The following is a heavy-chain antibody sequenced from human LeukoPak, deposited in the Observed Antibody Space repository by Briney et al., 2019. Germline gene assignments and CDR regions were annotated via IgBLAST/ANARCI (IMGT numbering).Heavy chain of an antibody. J-gene: IGHJ6*04. CDR2: IYYSGST. D-gene: IGHD3-3*01. Sequence: PSETLSLTCAVYGGSFSGYYWSWIRQPPGKGLEWIGYIYYSGSTYYNPSLKSRVTISVDTSKNQFSLKLSSVTAADTAVYYCARDFWSGYYPLDVWGKGTTVTVSS. V-gene: IGHV4-30-4*08. CDR1: GGSFSGYY. CDR3: ARDFWSGYYPLDV.